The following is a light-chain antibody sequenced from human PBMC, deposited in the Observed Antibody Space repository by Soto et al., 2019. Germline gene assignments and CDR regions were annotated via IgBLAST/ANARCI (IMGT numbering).Light chain of an antibody. V-gene: IGKV1-27*01. CDR1: QGIGNY. CDR2: DAS. CDR3: QMYTGVPYT. Sequence: DIQMTQSPSSLSASVGDRVTITCRASQGIGNYLAWYQQKPGKLPTLLIYDASTLQLGVPSRCSGSRSGTDFTLTISSLQPEDGATYCCQMYTGVPYTFGQGTKLEIK. J-gene: IGKJ2*01.